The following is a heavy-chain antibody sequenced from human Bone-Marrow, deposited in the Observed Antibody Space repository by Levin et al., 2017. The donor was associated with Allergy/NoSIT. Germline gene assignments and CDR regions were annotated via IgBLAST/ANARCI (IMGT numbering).Heavy chain of an antibody. CDR2: INTNTGDP. CDR1: GYTFTDYA. Sequence: GESLKISCKASGYTFTDYAMNWVRQAPGQGLEWMGWINTNTGDPTYAQGFRGRFAFSFDTSVSTAYLEITSLKAEDTAVYYCARYRGWGSGTYQSPYMDVWGKGTTVTVSS. J-gene: IGHJ6*03. V-gene: IGHV7-4-1*02. CDR3: ARYRGWGSGTYQSPYMDV. D-gene: IGHD3-10*01.